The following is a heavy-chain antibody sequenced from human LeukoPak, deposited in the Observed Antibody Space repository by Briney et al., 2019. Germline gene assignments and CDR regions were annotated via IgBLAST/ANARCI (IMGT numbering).Heavy chain of an antibody. CDR1: GGSIISSNYF. J-gene: IGHJ5*02. V-gene: IGHV4-39*01. CDR2: IFYRGST. Sequence: SETLSLTCTVSGGSIISSNYFWAWIRQPPGKGLEWIGSIFYRGSTYYTASLQSRVTMSIDTSKNQFSLKLTSVSAADTAVYYCARLLKRNENTAWGQGTRVTVAS. CDR3: ARLLKRNENTA. D-gene: IGHD2/OR15-2a*01.